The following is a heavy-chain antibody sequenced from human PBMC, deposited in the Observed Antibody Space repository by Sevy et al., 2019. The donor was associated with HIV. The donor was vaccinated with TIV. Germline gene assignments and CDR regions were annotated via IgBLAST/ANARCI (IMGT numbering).Heavy chain of an antibody. D-gene: IGHD2-2*01. CDR1: GFTFDDYG. CDR3: AREGGSCSSTSCYGAYYYYGMNV. CDR2: INWNGGST. J-gene: IGHJ6*02. Sequence: GGSLRLSCAASGFTFDDYGMSWVRQAPGKGLEWVSGINWNGGSTGYADSVKGRFTISRDNAKNSLYLQMNSLRAEDTALYYCAREGGSCSSTSCYGAYYYYGMNVWGQGTTSPSP. V-gene: IGHV3-20*04.